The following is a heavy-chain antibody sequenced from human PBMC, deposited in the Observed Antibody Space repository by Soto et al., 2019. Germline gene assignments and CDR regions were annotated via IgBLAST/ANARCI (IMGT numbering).Heavy chain of an antibody. V-gene: IGHV3-15*01. J-gene: IGHJ6*03. D-gene: IGHD3-9*01. Sequence: GGSLRLSCAASGFTFSNAWMSWVRQAPGKGLEWVGRIKSKTDGGTTEYAAPVKGRFTISRDDSKNTLYLQMNSLKTEDTAVYYCTTDLYYDILTGYGDYYYYYMDVWGKGTTVTVSS. CDR3: TTDLYYDILTGYGDYYYYYMDV. CDR2: IKSKTDGGTT. CDR1: GFTFSNAW.